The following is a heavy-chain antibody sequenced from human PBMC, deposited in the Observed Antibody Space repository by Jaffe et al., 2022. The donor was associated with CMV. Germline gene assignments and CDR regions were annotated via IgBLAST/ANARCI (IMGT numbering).Heavy chain of an antibody. CDR3: ARRDYTNSYPFDP. V-gene: IGHV1-8*01. J-gene: IGHJ5*02. D-gene: IGHD3-3*01. CDR2: MNPHSGDT. Sequence: QVQLVQSGAEVKKPGASVKVSCKASGYTFISYDINWVRQATGQGLEWMGWMNPHSGDTGYAQKFRGRLTMTRNTSISTAYMELSSLRSEDTAVYFCARRDYTNSYPFDPWGQGTLVTVSS. CDR1: GYTFISYD.